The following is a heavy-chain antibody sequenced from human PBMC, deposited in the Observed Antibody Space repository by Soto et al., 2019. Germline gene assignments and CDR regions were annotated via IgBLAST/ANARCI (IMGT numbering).Heavy chain of an antibody. V-gene: IGHV3-11*01. CDR2: ISSSGSTI. D-gene: IGHD3-22*01. CDR3: ARDLNYYDSSGYYGPQH. Sequence: GGALRLSCAASGFTFSDYYMSWIRQAPGKGLEWVSYISSSGSTIYYADSVKGRFTISRDNAKNSLYLQMNSLRAEDTAVYYCARDLNYYDSSGYYGPQHWGQGTLVTVSS. J-gene: IGHJ1*01. CDR1: GFTFSDYY.